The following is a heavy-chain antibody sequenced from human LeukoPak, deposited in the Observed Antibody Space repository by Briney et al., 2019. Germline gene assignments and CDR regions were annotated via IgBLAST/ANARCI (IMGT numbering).Heavy chain of an antibody. Sequence: SETLSLTCAVYGGSFSGYYWSWIRQPPGKGLEWIGEINHSGSTNYNPSLKSRVTMSVDTSKNQFSLKLSSVTAADTAVYYCARDSSGWYRFDYWGQGTLVTVSS. D-gene: IGHD6-19*01. CDR2: INHSGST. CDR1: GGSFSGYY. V-gene: IGHV4-34*01. J-gene: IGHJ4*02. CDR3: ARDSSGWYRFDY.